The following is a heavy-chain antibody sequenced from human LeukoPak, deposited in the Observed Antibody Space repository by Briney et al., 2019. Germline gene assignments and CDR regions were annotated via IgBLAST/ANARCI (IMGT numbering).Heavy chain of an antibody. CDR3: ARGGIVVVPAATPLDY. D-gene: IGHD2-2*01. V-gene: IGHV1-8*01. Sequence: GASVKVSCKASGYTFTSYDINWVRQATGQGLEWMGWMNPNSGNTGYAQKFQGRVTMTRNTSISTAYMELSSLRSEDTAVYYCARGGIVVVPAATPLDYWGQGTLVTVSS. CDR1: GYTFTSYD. CDR2: MNPNSGNT. J-gene: IGHJ4*02.